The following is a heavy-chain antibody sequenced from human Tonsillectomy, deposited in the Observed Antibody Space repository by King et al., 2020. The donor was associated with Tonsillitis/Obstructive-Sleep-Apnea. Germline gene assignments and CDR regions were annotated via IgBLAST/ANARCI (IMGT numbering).Heavy chain of an antibody. CDR2: INHSGST. J-gene: IGHJ6*03. D-gene: IGHD2-2*01. V-gene: IGHV4-34*01. Sequence: VQLQQWGAGLLKPSETLSLTCAVYGGSFSNYYWSWIRQPPGKGLEWIGEINHSGSTNYNPSLKSRVTISVDTSKNQFSLQLSSVTAADTAVYYCARTDIVVVPAASGAYYYMDVWGKGTTVTVS. CDR1: GGSFSNYY. CDR3: ARTDIVVVPAASGAYYYMDV.